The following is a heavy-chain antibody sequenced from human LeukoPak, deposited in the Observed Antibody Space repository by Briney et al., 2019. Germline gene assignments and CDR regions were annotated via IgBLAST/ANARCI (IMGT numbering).Heavy chain of an antibody. J-gene: IGHJ6*02. D-gene: IGHD2-2*01. CDR3: ARDLDIVVIRAALRHYGMDV. CDR2: ISPFNGNT. V-gene: IGHV1-18*01. Sequence: GASVKVSCKASGYSFTSYGISWVRQAPGQGLEWMGWISPFNGNTNYVQKFQGRVTVTTETSTSTAYMELRSLSSDDTAVYYCARDLDIVVIRAALRHYGMDVWGQGTTVTVSS. CDR1: GYSFTSYG.